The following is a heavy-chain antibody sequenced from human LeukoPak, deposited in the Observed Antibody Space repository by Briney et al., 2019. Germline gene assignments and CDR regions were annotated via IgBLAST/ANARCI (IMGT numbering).Heavy chain of an antibody. Sequence: SETLSLTCTVSGGSISSGDYYWSWIRQPPGKGLEWIGYIYYRGSTYYNPSLKSRVTISVDTSKNQFSLKLSSVTAADTAVYYCARDGGSFLDYYYYGMDVWGKGTTVTVSS. CDR1: GGSISSGDYY. J-gene: IGHJ6*04. D-gene: IGHD2-15*01. CDR2: IYYRGST. CDR3: ARDGGSFLDYYYYGMDV. V-gene: IGHV4-30-4*01.